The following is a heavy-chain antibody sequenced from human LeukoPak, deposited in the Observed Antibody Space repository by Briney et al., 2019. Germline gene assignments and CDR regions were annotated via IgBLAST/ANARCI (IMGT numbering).Heavy chain of an antibody. D-gene: IGHD3-22*01. Sequence: LEASVTVSCTASGYTFTSYGISWVRQAPGQGLEWMGWISAYNGNTNYAQKLQGRVTMTTDTSTSTAYMELRSLRSDDTAVYYCARASIAARSGGNYYDSSGYFYWGQGTLVTVSS. V-gene: IGHV1-18*01. J-gene: IGHJ4*02. CDR1: GYTFTSYG. CDR2: ISAYNGNT. CDR3: ARASIAARSGGNYYDSSGYFY.